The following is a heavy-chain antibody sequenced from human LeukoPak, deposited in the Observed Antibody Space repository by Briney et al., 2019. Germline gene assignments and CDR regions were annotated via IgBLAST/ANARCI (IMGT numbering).Heavy chain of an antibody. CDR2: MNHDATET. J-gene: IGHJ3*02. CDR3: ARGGQKWDAFDN. D-gene: IGHD3-16*01. CDR1: GFTFSSFW. Sequence: GGSLRLSCAASGFTFSSFWMTWVRQAPGKVLEWVGNMNHDATETYFVESVKGRFTISRDNAKNSLYLQMDSLRDEDTALYYCARGGQKWDAFDNWGPGTMVTVSS. V-gene: IGHV3-7*01.